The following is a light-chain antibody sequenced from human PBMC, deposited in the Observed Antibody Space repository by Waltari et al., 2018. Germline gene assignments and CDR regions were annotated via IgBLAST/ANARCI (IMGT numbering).Light chain of an antibody. CDR2: NDH. V-gene: IGLV3-21*02. Sequence: SYVLTQAPSVSVAPGQTARIACGGDNIGSNSVHWYQQKPGQAPVLAVNNDHARPSGIPERFSGSNSGDTATLTISRVEAGDEADYYCQVWDRSSAHVLFGGGTKVTVL. J-gene: IGLJ2*01. CDR3: QVWDRSSAHVL. CDR1: NIGSNS.